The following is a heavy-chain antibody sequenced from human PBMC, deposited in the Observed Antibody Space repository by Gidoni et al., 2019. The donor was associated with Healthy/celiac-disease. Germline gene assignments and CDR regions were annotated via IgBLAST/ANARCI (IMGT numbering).Heavy chain of an antibody. CDR3: ARGAKPAGWFDP. V-gene: IGHV1-46*03. J-gene: IGHJ5*02. CDR1: GSTFTSYY. Sequence: QVQLVQSGAAVKKPGASVKLSCKASGSTFTSYYMHLVRQAPGQGLEWMGIINPSGGSTSYAQKFQGRVTMTRDTSTSTVYMELSSLRSEDTAVYYCARGAKPAGWFDPWGQGTLVTVSS. CDR2: INPSGGST.